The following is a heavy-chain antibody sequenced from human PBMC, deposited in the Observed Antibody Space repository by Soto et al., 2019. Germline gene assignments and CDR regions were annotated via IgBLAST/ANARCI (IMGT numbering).Heavy chain of an antibody. D-gene: IGHD2-2*01. V-gene: IGHV3-30*18. Sequence: GGSLRLSCAASGFTFSSYGMHWVRQAPGKGLEWVAVISYDGSNKYYADSVKGRFTISRDNSKNTLYLQMNSLRAEDTAVYYCAKTYCSSTSCYPNYYYYYGMDVWGQGTTVTVS. CDR2: ISYDGSNK. CDR1: GFTFSSYG. J-gene: IGHJ6*02. CDR3: AKTYCSSTSCYPNYYYYYGMDV.